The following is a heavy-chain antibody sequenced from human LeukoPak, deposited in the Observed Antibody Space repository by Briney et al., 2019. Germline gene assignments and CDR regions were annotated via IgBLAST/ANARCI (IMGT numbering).Heavy chain of an antibody. D-gene: IGHD2-15*01. Sequence: GGSLRLSCAASGFTFDDYAMHWVRQAPGKGLEWVSGISWNSGSIGYADSVKGRFTISRDNAKNSLYLQMNSLRAEDTALYYCAKDKGAVVVAATAHYYYYGMDVWGQGTTVTVSS. CDR2: ISWNSGSI. CDR1: GFTFDDYA. CDR3: AKDKGAVVVAATAHYYYYGMDV. V-gene: IGHV3-9*01. J-gene: IGHJ6*02.